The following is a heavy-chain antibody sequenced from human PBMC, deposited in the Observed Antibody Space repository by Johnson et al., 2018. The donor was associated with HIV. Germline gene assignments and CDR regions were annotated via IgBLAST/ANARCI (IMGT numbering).Heavy chain of an antibody. J-gene: IGHJ3*02. Sequence: QVQLVESGGGVDQPGRSLRLSCAASGFTFNSYAMHWVCQAPGKGLEWVAVISYDGSNQYYANSVKGRFTISRDNSKYTLYLKMNSLRDEDTAVYYCARATDQRLDAFDIWGQGTMVTVSS. CDR3: ARATDQRLDAFDI. CDR2: ISYDGSNQ. D-gene: IGHD6-25*01. V-gene: IGHV3-30-3*01. CDR1: GFTFNSYA.